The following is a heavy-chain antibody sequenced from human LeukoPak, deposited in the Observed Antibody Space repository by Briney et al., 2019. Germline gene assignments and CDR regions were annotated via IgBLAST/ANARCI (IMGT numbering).Heavy chain of an antibody. CDR2: ISGSGGST. Sequence: GGSLRLSCAASGFTFSSYAMSWVRQAPGKGLEWVSAISGSGGSTYYADSVKGRFTISRDNSKNTLYLQMNSLRAEDTAVYYCARALWFGETFPAYWGQGTLVTVSS. V-gene: IGHV3-23*01. CDR3: ARALWFGETFPAY. CDR1: GFTFSSYA. J-gene: IGHJ4*02. D-gene: IGHD3-10*01.